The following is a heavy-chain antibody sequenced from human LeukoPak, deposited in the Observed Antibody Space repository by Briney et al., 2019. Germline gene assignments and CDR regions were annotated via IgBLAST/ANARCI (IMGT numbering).Heavy chain of an antibody. V-gene: IGHV4-39*07. Sequence: SETLSLTCTVSGGSISSSSYYWGWIRQPPGKGLEWIGSIYYSGSTYYNPSLKSRVTISVDTSKNQFSLKLSSVTAADTAVYYCARDGGDNAFDIWGQGTMVTVSS. CDR1: GGSISSSSYY. D-gene: IGHD3-10*01. CDR3: ARDGGDNAFDI. CDR2: IYYSGST. J-gene: IGHJ3*02.